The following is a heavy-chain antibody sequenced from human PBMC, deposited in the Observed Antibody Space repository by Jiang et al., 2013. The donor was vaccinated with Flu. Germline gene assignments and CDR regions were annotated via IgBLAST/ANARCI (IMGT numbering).Heavy chain of an antibody. CDR2: IYYSGST. Sequence: GSGLVKPSETLSLTCTVSGGSISSYYWSWIRQPPGKGLEWIGYIYYSGSTNYNPSLKSRVTISVDTSKNQFSLKLSSVTAADTAVYYCARGGYDFWSGRLGWLFIDYWGQGTLVTVSS. V-gene: IGHV4-59*01. J-gene: IGHJ4*02. D-gene: IGHD3-3*01. CDR3: ARGGYDFWSGRLGWLFIDY. CDR1: GGSISSYY.